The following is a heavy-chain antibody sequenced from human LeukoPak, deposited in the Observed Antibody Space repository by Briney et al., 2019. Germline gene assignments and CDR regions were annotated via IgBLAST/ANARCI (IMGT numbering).Heavy chain of an antibody. CDR2: IYHSGST. V-gene: IGHV4-4*02. J-gene: IGHJ4*02. Sequence: SETLSLTCAVSGGSISSSNWWSWVRQPPEKGLEWIGEIYHSGSTNYNPSLKSRVTISVDKSKNQFSLNLSSVTAADTAVYYCARGSHWNQLHYFDYWGQGTLVTVSS. CDR1: GGSISSSNW. CDR3: ARGSHWNQLHYFDY. D-gene: IGHD1-1*01.